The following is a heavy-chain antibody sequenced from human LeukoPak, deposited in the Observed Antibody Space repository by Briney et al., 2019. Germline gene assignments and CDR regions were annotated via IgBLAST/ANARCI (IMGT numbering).Heavy chain of an antibody. CDR1: GGSISSGSYY. D-gene: IGHD4-17*01. J-gene: IGHJ5*02. CDR3: ARQGDYGDYWFDP. CDR2: IYTSGST. Sequence: SQTLSLTCTVSGGSISSGSYYWNWIRQPAGKGLEWIGRIYTSGSTNYNPSLKSRVTISVDTSKNQFSLKLSSVTAADTAVYFCARQGDYGDYWFDPWGQGTLVTVSS. V-gene: IGHV4-61*02.